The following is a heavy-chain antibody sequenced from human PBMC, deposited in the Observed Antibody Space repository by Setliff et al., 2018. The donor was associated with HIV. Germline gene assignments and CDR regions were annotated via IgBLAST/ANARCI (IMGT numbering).Heavy chain of an antibody. CDR1: GYSLSSASY. D-gene: IGHD3-16*01. CDR3: ARHKVTSTLGGLIYDYFYYGMDV. V-gene: IGHV4-38-2*02. CDR2: FYYSGST. Sequence: LSLTCSVFGYSLSSASYWGWIRQPPGKGLEWIGSFYYSGSTSYNPSLKSRVTISGDTSKNQVSLKVTSLTAADTAEYYCARHKVTSTLGGLIYDYFYYGMDVWGHGTTVTVSS. J-gene: IGHJ6*02.